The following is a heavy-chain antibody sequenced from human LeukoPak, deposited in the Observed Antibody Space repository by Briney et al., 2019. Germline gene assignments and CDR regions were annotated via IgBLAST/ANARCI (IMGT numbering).Heavy chain of an antibody. V-gene: IGHV3-30-3*01. CDR1: GFTFSSYA. CDR2: ISYDGSNK. Sequence: GGSLRLSCAASGFTFSSYAMHWVRQAPGKGLEWVAVISYDGSNKYYADSVKGRFTISRDNSKNTLYLQMNSLRAEDTAVYYCARGSGSYLSPIAFDIWGQGTMVTVSS. D-gene: IGHD1-26*01. CDR3: ARGSGSYLSPIAFDI. J-gene: IGHJ3*02.